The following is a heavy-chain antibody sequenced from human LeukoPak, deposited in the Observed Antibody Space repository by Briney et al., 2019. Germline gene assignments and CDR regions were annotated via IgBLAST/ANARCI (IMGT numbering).Heavy chain of an antibody. CDR2: ISAYNGDT. Sequence: ASVKVSCKASGYTLTSYGISWVRQAPGQGLEWMGWISAYNGDTNYAQKLQGRGSMTTDASTSTAYMELRSMRSDDTAVYYCARDRQVGALGYCSSTSCSRFDPWGQGTLVTVSS. V-gene: IGHV1-18*01. J-gene: IGHJ5*02. CDR3: ARDRQVGALGYCSSTSCSRFDP. CDR1: GYTLTSYG. D-gene: IGHD2-2*01.